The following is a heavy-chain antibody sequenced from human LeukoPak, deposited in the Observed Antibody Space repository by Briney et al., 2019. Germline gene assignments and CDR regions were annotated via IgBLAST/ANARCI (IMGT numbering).Heavy chain of an antibody. J-gene: IGHJ4*02. CDR3: ARVVDGGTSLYYFDY. Sequence: GESLKISCKGSGYTFSSYWIAWVRQMPGKGLEWMGIIYPGDSDTRYSPSFQGQVTISADKSVSTAYLRWSSLKAADTAMYYCARVVDGGTSLYYFDYWGQGTLVTVSS. CDR1: GYTFSSYW. D-gene: IGHD2-8*02. CDR2: IYPGDSDT. V-gene: IGHV5-51*01.